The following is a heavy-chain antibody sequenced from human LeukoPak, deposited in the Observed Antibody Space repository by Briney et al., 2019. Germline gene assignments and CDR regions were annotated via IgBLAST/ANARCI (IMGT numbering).Heavy chain of an antibody. Sequence: ASVKVSCKASGGTFSSYTTSWVRQAPVQGLEWMGRIIPILGIANYAQKFQGRVTITADKSTSTAYMELSSLRSEDTAVYYCARAKTYYDFWSGYYEPNYYYYYMDVWGKGTTVTVSS. CDR3: ARAKTYYDFWSGYYEPNYYYYYMDV. V-gene: IGHV1-69*02. J-gene: IGHJ6*03. CDR1: GGTFSSYT. D-gene: IGHD3-3*01. CDR2: IIPILGIA.